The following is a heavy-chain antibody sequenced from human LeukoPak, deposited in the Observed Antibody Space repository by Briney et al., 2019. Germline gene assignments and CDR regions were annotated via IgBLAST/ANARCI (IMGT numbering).Heavy chain of an antibody. CDR3: ARGFDYDSSGDDAFDI. V-gene: IGHV3-48*01. CDR1: GFTFSSYS. D-gene: IGHD3-22*01. J-gene: IGHJ3*02. Sequence: PGGTLRLSCAASGFTFSSYSMNWVRQAPGKGLEWVSYISSSSSTIYYADSVKGRFTISRDNAKNSLYLQMNSLRAEDTAVYYCARGFDYDSSGDDAFDIWGQGTMVTVSS. CDR2: ISSSSSTI.